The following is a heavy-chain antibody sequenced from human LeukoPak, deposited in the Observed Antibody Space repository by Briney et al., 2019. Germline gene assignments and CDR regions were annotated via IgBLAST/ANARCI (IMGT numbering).Heavy chain of an antibody. Sequence: SETLSLTCAVYGGSFSGYYWSWIRQPPGKGLEWIGEINHSGSTNYNPSLKSRVTISVDTSKNQFSLKLSSVTAADTAVYYCARGRGSSGSYPRHWGQGTLVTVSS. CDR3: ARGRGSSGSYPRH. CDR1: GGSFSGYY. J-gene: IGHJ1*01. V-gene: IGHV4-34*01. CDR2: INHSGST. D-gene: IGHD1-26*01.